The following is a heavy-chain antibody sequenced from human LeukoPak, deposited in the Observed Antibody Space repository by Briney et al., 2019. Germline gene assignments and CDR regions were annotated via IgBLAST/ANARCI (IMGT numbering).Heavy chain of an antibody. V-gene: IGHV3-11*05. Sequence: PGGSLRLSCAASGFTFSDYYMSWIRQAPGKGLEWVSYISSTSSYTNYADSVKGRFTISRDNAKNSLHLQMNSLRAEDTAVYYCARDYYDSSGYYSYYFDYRGQGTLVTVSS. J-gene: IGHJ4*02. CDR3: ARDYYDSSGYYSYYFDY. CDR2: ISSTSSYT. D-gene: IGHD3-22*01. CDR1: GFTFSDYY.